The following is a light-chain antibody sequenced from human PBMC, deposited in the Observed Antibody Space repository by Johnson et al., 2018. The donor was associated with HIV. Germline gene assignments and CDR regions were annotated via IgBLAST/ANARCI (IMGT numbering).Light chain of an antibody. CDR2: DNN. CDR1: SSNIGNNY. V-gene: IGLV1-51*01. CDR3: GTWDTSLSAGV. J-gene: IGLJ1*01. Sequence: QSVLTQPPSVSAAPGQTVTISCSGSSSNIGNNYVSWYQQLPGTAPKLLIYDNNKRPSGIPDLFSGSKSGTSATLGITGLQTGDEADYYCGTWDTSLSAGVFGPGTKVSVL.